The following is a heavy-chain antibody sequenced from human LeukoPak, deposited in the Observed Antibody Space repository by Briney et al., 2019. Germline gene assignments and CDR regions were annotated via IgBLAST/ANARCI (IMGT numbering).Heavy chain of an antibody. CDR3: AREGGELLWFGELLDFDY. Sequence: GGSLRPSCAASGFTFSSYSMNWVRQAPGKGLEWVSYISSSSSTIYYADSVKGRFTISRDNAKNSLYLQMNSLRAEDTAVYYCAREGGELLWFGELLDFDYWGQGTLVTASS. J-gene: IGHJ4*02. V-gene: IGHV3-48*04. CDR1: GFTFSSYS. D-gene: IGHD3-10*01. CDR2: ISSSSSTI.